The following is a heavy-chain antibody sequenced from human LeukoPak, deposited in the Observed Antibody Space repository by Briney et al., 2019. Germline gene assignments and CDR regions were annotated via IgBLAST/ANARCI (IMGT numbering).Heavy chain of an antibody. CDR1: GGTFSSYA. J-gene: IGHJ4*02. CDR3: ARDPNYYDSSGYYF. V-gene: IGHV1-69*04. D-gene: IGHD3-22*01. CDR2: IIPILGIA. Sequence: SVKVSCKASGGTFSSYAISWVRQAPGQGLEWMGRIIPILGIANYAQKFQGRVTITADKSTSTAYMELSSLRSEDTAVYYCARDPNYYDSSGYYFWGQGILVTVSS.